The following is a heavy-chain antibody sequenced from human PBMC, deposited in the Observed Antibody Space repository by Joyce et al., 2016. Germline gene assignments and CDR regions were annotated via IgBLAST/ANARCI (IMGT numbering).Heavy chain of an antibody. CDR1: GFTFSSYS. CDR2: ISYDGATQ. J-gene: IGHJ2*01. Sequence: QVQLVESGGGVVQPGRYWRLSCAASGFTFSSYSMHWVRQAPGKGLGCLTFISYDGATQDVAGSVRGRFTISRDNSKTSNTVFLQMNSLRPEDTAVYYCARERNNWYFDLWGRGTLVTVSS. CDR3: ARERNNWYFDL. V-gene: IGHV3-30-3*01.